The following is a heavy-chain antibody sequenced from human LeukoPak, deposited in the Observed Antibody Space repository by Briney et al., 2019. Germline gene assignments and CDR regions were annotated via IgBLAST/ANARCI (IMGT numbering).Heavy chain of an antibody. D-gene: IGHD1-26*01. CDR1: GFTFSSYG. CDR2: ISYDGSNK. V-gene: IGHV3-30*18. Sequence: GGSLGLSCAASGFTFSSYGMHWVRQAPGKGLEWVAVISYDGSNKYYADSVKGRFTISRDNSKNTLYLQMNSLRAEDTAVYYCAKEGLWELRVYYFDYWGQGTLVTVSS. J-gene: IGHJ4*02. CDR3: AKEGLWELRVYYFDY.